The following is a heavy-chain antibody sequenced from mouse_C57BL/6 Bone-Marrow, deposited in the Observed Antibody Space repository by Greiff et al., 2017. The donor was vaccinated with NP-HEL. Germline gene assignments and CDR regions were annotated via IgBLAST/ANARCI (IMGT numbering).Heavy chain of an antibody. CDR2: ISYDGSN. V-gene: IGHV3-6*01. CDR3: ARGYRFDY. CDR1: GYSITSGYY. J-gene: IGHJ2*01. Sequence: EVQLKESGPGLVKPSQSLSLTCSVTGYSITSGYYWNWIRQFPGNKLEWMGYISYDGSNNYNPSLKNRISITRDTSKNQFFLKLNSVTTEDTATYYCARGYRFDYWGQGTTLTVSS.